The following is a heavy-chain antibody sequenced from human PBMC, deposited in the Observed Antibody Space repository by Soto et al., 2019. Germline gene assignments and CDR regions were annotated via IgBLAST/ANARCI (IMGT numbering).Heavy chain of an antibody. CDR3: ARDLSLIVATRVFDY. CDR2: ISSSSSYI. V-gene: IGHV3-21*01. CDR1: GFTFSSYS. J-gene: IGHJ4*02. D-gene: IGHD5-12*01. Sequence: GSLRLSCAASGFTFSSYSMNWVRQAPGKGLEWVSSISSSSSYIYYADSVKGRFTISRDNAKNSLYLQMNSLRAEDTAVYYCARDLSLIVATRVFDYWGQGTLVTVSS.